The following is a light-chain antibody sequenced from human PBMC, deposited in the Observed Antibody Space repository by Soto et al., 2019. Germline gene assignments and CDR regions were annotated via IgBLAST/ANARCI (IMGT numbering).Light chain of an antibody. CDR2: GAS. CDR3: QQYNNWPPWT. CDR1: QSVNNY. Sequence: EVVLTQSPATLSVSLGEIVTLSFMASQSVNNYLAWYQLKPGQAPRLLISGASTRATGVPARFSGSGSGTDFTLTINSLQSEDFAVYFCQQYNNWPPWTFGQGTKVDIK. V-gene: IGKV3-15*01. J-gene: IGKJ1*01.